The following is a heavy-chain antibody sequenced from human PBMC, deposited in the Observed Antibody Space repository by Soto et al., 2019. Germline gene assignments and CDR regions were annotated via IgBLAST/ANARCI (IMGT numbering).Heavy chain of an antibody. CDR1: GVTLSMYA. V-gene: IGHV3-23*01. CDR2: ISDSGDRT. J-gene: IGHJ4*02. Sequence: EVQLLESGGGLVQPGGSLTLSCAASGVTLSMYAVTWVRQAPGKGLEWVSSISDSGDRTYYTDSVKGRFTVSRDTSKNTVYLQMRSLRGEDTAVYYCAKEVEGDWCDGDLWGQGTLVTVSS. CDR3: AKEVEGDWCDGDL. D-gene: IGHD2-21*02.